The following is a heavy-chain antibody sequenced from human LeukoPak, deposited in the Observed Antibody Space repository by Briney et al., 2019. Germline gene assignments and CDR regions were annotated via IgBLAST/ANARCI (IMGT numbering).Heavy chain of an antibody. CDR2: IYSGGST. V-gene: IGHV3-53*01. CDR1: GFTVSSNY. J-gene: IGHJ4*02. D-gene: IGHD1-14*01. Sequence: GGSLRLSCAASGFTVSSNYMSWVRQAPGKGLEWVSVIYSGGSTYYADSVKGRFTISRDNSKNTLYLQMNSLRAEDTAVYYCARARPSRRFYFDYWGQGTLVTVSS. CDR3: ARARPSRRFYFDY.